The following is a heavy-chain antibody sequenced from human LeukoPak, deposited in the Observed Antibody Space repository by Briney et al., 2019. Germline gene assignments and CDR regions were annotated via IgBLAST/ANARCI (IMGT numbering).Heavy chain of an antibody. CDR1: GFTFSSYG. CDR3: AKERGPRQGLDY. V-gene: IGHV3-23*01. J-gene: IGHJ4*02. CDR2: IDTSGGTT. Sequence: PGESLRLSCAASGFTFSSYGMTWVRQAPGKGLEWVSAIDTSGGTTWYADSVKGRFAISRDNAKNTPYMQMISLRAEDTAIYYCAKERGPRQGLDYWGQGTLVTVSS. D-gene: IGHD3-10*01.